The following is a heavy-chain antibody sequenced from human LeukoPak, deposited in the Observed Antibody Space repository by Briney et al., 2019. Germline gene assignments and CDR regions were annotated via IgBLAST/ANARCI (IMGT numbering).Heavy chain of an antibody. CDR2: IKQDGSEK. J-gene: IGHJ4*02. CDR1: GFTFSSYW. Sequence: GGSLRLSCAASGFTFSSYWMSWVRQAPGKGLEWVANIKQDGSEKYYVDSVKGRFTISRDNAKNSLYLQMNSLRAEDTAVYYCAKGIGLAYFDYWGQGTLVTVSS. V-gene: IGHV3-7*03. D-gene: IGHD2-15*01. CDR3: AKGIGLAYFDY.